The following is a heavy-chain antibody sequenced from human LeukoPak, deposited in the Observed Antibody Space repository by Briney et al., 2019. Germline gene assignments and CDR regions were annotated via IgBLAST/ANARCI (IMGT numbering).Heavy chain of an antibody. CDR3: ARWAGRCGGDCQSEDP. D-gene: IGHD2-21*02. V-gene: IGHV3-7*01. Sequence: GGSLRLSCVGSEFTFSTSWMHWVRQAPGKGPEYVAYINQDGSETNYVDSVKGRFTISRDNTGNSLFLQMYSLRDEDTAIYYCARWAGRCGGDCQSEDPWGLGTLVIVSS. CDR1: EFTFSTSW. CDR2: INQDGSET. J-gene: IGHJ5*02.